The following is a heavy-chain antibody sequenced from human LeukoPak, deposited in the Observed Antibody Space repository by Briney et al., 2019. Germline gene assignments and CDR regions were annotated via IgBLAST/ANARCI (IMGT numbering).Heavy chain of an antibody. V-gene: IGHV3-48*03. Sequence: PGGSLRLSCAASGFTFSSYEMSWVRQAPGKGLEWVSYISSSGSTIYYADSVKGRFTISRDNAKNSLYLQMNSLRAEDTAVYYCARDGLSCSSTSCYPYGMDVWGQGTTVTVSS. CDR2: ISSSGSTI. D-gene: IGHD2-2*01. J-gene: IGHJ6*02. CDR3: ARDGLSCSSTSCYPYGMDV. CDR1: GFTFSSYE.